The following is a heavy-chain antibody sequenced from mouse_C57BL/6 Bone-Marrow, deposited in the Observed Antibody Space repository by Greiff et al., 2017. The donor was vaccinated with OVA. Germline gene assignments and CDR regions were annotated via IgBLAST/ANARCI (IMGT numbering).Heavy chain of an antibody. D-gene: IGHD2-12*01. J-gene: IGHJ2*01. V-gene: IGHV5-17*01. CDR3: ARRYAPDCFDY. CDR2: ISSGSSTI. CDR1: GFTFSDYG. Sequence: EVQGVESGGGLVKPGGSLKFSCAASGFTFSDYGMHWVRQAPEKGLEWVAYISSGSSTIYYADTVKGRFTISRDNAKNTLFLHMSRLRSEDTAMYNCARRYAPDCFDYWGQGTTLTVSS.